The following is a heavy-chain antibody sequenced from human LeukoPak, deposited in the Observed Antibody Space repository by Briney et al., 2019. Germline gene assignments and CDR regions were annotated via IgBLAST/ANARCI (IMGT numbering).Heavy chain of an antibody. Sequence: SGGSLRLSCAASGFTFSSYEMNWVRQAPGKGLEWVSYISSSGSTIYYADSVKGRFTISRDNTKNSLHLQMNSLRAEDTAVYYCTRGSNWYIYWGQGTLVTVSS. V-gene: IGHV3-48*03. CDR2: ISSSGSTI. CDR3: TRGSNWYIY. J-gene: IGHJ4*02. CDR1: GFTFSSYE. D-gene: IGHD6-13*01.